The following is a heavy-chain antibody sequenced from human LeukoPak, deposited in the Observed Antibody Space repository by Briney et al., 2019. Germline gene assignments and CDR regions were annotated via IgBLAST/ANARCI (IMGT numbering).Heavy chain of an antibody. CDR1: GGSISSYY. D-gene: IGHD3-22*01. Sequence: PSETLSFTCVVSGGSISSYYWSWIRQPPGKGLEWIGYIYYSGSTNYNPSLKSRVTISVDTSKNQFSLKLSSVTAADTAVYYCARAMGYDSSGYFLLNWGQGTLVTVSS. CDR3: ARAMGYDSSGYFLLN. V-gene: IGHV4-59*01. J-gene: IGHJ4*02. CDR2: IYYSGST.